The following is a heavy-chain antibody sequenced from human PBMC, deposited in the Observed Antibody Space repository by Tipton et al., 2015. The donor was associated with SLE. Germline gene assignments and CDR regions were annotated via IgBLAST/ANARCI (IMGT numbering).Heavy chain of an antibody. J-gene: IGHJ2*01. Sequence: TLSLTCTVSGGSISSHYWSWIRQAPGKGLEWIGYISNSETTNYNPSLKSRVTISVDTSKNQFSLNLGSVTAADTAVYYCARDSNIAAASYFDLWGRGTLVTVSS. CDR2: ISNSETT. CDR1: GGSISSHY. CDR3: ARDSNIAAASYFDL. V-gene: IGHV4-59*11. D-gene: IGHD6-13*01.